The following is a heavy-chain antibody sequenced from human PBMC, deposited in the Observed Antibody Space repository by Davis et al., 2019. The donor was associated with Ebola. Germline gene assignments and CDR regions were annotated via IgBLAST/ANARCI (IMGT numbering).Heavy chain of an antibody. CDR1: GYTFTGYY. J-gene: IGHJ4*02. CDR3: AAGVITGTTDY. V-gene: IGHV1-2*02. D-gene: IGHD1-7*01. Sequence: ASVKVSCKASGYTFTGYYLNWVRQAPGQRLELMGWINPNSGATNYVQKFQGRVTMTRDTSSNTAFMELSRLTSDDTALYYCAAGVITGTTDYWGQGTLVTVSS. CDR2: INPNSGAT.